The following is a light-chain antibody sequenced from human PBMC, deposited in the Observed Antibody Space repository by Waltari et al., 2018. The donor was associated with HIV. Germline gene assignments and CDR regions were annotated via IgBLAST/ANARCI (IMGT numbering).Light chain of an antibody. Sequence: QSVLTQPPSVSGAPGQRVTIPCTGSSSNTGAGYGVTWYQQFPGTAPKLLIYLDTSRPSGVPDRFSGSKSGTSASLAITGLQPEDEAEYYCQSYDSSLSGSLFGGGTKLTVL. CDR2: LDT. CDR1: SSNTGAGYG. J-gene: IGLJ3*02. CDR3: QSYDSSLSGSL. V-gene: IGLV1-40*01.